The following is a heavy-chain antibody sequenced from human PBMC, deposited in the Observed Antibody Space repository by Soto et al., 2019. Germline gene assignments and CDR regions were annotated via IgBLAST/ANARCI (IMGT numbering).Heavy chain of an antibody. CDR2: ISDSGGFI. CDR1: GFNFGGSS. V-gene: IGHV3-21*01. J-gene: IGHJ4*02. Sequence: EVLLVESWGGLVKPGGSLRLSCAASGFNFGGSSMNWVRQSPRKGLEWVSSISDSGGFIKYADSVKGRFTISRDNAKNSLFLQMDSRRAEDTAVYYCATSTSWYYSLWGQGTLVTGSS. D-gene: IGHD6-13*01. CDR3: ATSTSWYYSL.